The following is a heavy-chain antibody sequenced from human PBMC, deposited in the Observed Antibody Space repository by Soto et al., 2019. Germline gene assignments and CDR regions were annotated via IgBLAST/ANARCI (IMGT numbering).Heavy chain of an antibody. CDR2: INGYNGNT. V-gene: IGHV1-18*01. CDR1: GYTFSRSG. J-gene: IGHJ6*02. CDR3: ARMGDVPYYYYGMDV. D-gene: IGHD3-16*01. Sequence: QVQLVQSGAEVKKPGASVKVSCKASGYTFSRSGISWVRQAPGQGLEWMGWINGYNGNTNYTQKMQGRITMTTDTPPSTAYMELRSLRSDDTAVYYRARMGDVPYYYYGMDVWGQGTTVIVSS.